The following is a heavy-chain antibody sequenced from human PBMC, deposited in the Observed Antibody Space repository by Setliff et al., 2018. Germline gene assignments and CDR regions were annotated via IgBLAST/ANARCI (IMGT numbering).Heavy chain of an antibody. D-gene: IGHD6-13*01. J-gene: IGHJ5*02. CDR3: ARHGVTAGRTDNYFDP. CDR2: MHYSGSA. Sequence: SETLSLTCSVSGASITSYYWSWIRQPPGKGLEWIGYMHYSGSANYNPSLKSRVTISIDASKNQFSLRLSSVTAADTAVYYCARHGVTAGRTDNYFDPWGQGMLVTVSS. V-gene: IGHV4-59*08. CDR1: GASITSYY.